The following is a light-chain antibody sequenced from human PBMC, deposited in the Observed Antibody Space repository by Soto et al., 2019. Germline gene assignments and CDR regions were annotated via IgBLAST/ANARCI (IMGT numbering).Light chain of an antibody. CDR3: CSYAGSGTDNYV. CDR1: SSDIWTYNL. Sequence: QSVLTQPSSVSGSPGQSITISCTGTSSDIWTYNLVSWYQHYPGKAPKLMIYEGIKRPSGVSNRFSGSKSGNTAFLTISGLQAEDEVDYYCCSYAGSGTDNYVFGSGTKVTV. CDR2: EGI. J-gene: IGLJ1*01. V-gene: IGLV2-23*01.